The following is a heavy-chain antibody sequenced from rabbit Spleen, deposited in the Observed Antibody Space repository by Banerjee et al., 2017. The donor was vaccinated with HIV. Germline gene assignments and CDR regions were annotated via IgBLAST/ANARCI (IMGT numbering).Heavy chain of an antibody. CDR3: ARDLAGVIGWNFGW. V-gene: IGHV1S40*01. Sequence: QSLEESGGDLVKPGSSLTLTCTASGVSFSFSTYMCWVRQAPGKGLEWIGCVDIGGSDFTYFASWAKGRFTISKTSSTTVTLQMTSLTAADTATYFCARDLAGVIGWNFGWWGPGTLVTVS. CDR1: GVSFSFSTY. D-gene: IGHD4-1*01. J-gene: IGHJ4*01. CDR2: VDIGGSDFT.